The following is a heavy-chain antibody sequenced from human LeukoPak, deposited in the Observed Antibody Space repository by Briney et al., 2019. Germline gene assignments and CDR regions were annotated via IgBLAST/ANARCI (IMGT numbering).Heavy chain of an antibody. J-gene: IGHJ4*02. CDR3: AKDAGGTYSQAIDY. V-gene: IGHV3-30*02. CDR1: GFTFSIYG. CDR2: VRNDGFNT. Sequence: PGGSLRLSCATSGFTFSIYGIHWVRQAPGKGLEWVAFVRNDGFNTYYAGSMKGRFTISRDNSKNTVFLQMNNLRVEDTAVYYCAKDAGGTYSQAIDYWGQGTLVTVSS. D-gene: IGHD1-26*01.